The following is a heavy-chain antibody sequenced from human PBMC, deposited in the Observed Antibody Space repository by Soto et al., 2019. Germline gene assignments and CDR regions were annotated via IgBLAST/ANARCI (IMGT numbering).Heavy chain of an antibody. J-gene: IGHJ6*02. V-gene: IGHV3-23*01. Sequence: GGSLRLSCAASGFTFSSYAMSWVRQAPGKGLEWVSAISGSGGSTYYADSVKGRFTISRDNSKNTLYLQMNSLRAEDTAVYYCAKDKSRGWGLLYYYSGMDVWGQGTTVTVSS. D-gene: IGHD3-10*01. CDR3: AKDKSRGWGLLYYYSGMDV. CDR2: ISGSGGST. CDR1: GFTFSSYA.